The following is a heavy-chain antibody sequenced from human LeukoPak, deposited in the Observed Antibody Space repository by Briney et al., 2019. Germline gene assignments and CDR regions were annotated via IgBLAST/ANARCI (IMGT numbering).Heavy chain of an antibody. D-gene: IGHD1-14*01. CDR1: GFTFSSYG. CDR3: AKGNPAVY. Sequence: GGSLRLSCAASGFTFSSYGMHWVRQAPGKGLEWVAVISYDGSNKYYADSVKGRFTISRDNSKNTLYLQMNSLGAEDTAVYYCAKGNPAVYWGQGTLVTVSS. V-gene: IGHV3-30*18. CDR2: ISYDGSNK. J-gene: IGHJ4*02.